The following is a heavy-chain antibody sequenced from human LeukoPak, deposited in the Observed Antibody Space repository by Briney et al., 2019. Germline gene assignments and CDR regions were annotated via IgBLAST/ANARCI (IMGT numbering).Heavy chain of an antibody. CDR3: ARGGTMVYAFDI. V-gene: IGHV4-30-4*08. Sequence: KASETLSLTCTVSGGSISSGDYYWSWIRQPPGKGLEWIGYIYYSGSTYYNPSLKSRVTISVDTSKNQFSLKLSSVTAADTAVYYCARGGTMVYAFDIWGQGTMVTVSS. CDR1: GGSISSGDYY. D-gene: IGHD3-10*01. CDR2: IYYSGST. J-gene: IGHJ3*02.